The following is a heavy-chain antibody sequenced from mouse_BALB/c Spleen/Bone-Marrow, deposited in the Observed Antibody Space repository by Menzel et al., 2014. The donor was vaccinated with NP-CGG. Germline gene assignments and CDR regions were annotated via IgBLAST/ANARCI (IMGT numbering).Heavy chain of an antibody. J-gene: IGHJ2*01. D-gene: IGHD2-10*01. Sequence: VQLKQSGPELVKPGASVKISCKASGYSFTDYIMLWVKQSHGKSLEWIGNINPYYGSTSYNLKFKGKATLTVDKSSSTAYMQLSSLTSEDSAVYYCARGAYYGNYFDYWGQGTTLTVSS. CDR3: ARGAYYGNYFDY. CDR2: INPYYGST. CDR1: GYSFTDYI. V-gene: IGHV1-39*01.